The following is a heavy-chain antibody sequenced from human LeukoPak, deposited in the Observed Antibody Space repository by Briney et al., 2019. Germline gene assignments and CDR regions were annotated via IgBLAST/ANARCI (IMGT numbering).Heavy chain of an antibody. CDR1: GHNFPSYW. V-gene: IGHV5-10-1*01. J-gene: IGHJ4*02. Sequence: GESLRISCTTSGHNFPSYWITWVRQVPGKGLQRMGAIDPSDSYTNYSPSFQGHVTISVDKSISTVYLQWGSLKASDTAMYYCARLSPAPDYWGQGTLVTVSS. CDR2: IDPSDSYT. CDR3: ARLSPAPDY. D-gene: IGHD2/OR15-2a*01.